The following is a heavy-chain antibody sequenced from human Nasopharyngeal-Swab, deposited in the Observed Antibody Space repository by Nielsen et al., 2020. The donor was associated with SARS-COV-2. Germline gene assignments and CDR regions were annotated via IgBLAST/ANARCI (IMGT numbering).Heavy chain of an antibody. Sequence: WVRQAPGQRLEWMGWINAGNGNTKYSQKLQGRVTITRDTSASTAYMELSSLRSEDTAVYYCARVGGSSGWLSWGQGTLVTVSS. D-gene: IGHD6-19*01. V-gene: IGHV1-3*01. CDR2: INAGNGNT. CDR3: ARVGGSSGWLS. J-gene: IGHJ4*02.